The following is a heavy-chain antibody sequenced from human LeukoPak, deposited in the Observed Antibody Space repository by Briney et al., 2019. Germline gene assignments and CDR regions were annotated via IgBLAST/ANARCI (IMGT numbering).Heavy chain of an antibody. Sequence: ASVKVSCKASGYTFTSYDINWVRQATGQGLEWMGWMNPNSGNTGYAQKFQGRVTMTRDTSISTAYMELSRLRSDDTAVYYCARRAQATYSSGWYVKSYYFDYWGQGTLVAVSS. CDR2: MNPNSGNT. CDR1: GYTFTSYD. D-gene: IGHD6-19*01. V-gene: IGHV1-8*01. J-gene: IGHJ4*02. CDR3: ARRAQATYSSGWYVKSYYFDY.